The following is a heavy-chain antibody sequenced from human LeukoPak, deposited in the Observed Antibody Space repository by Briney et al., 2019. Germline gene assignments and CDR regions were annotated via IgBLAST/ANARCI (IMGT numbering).Heavy chain of an antibody. V-gene: IGHV4-30-2*01. J-gene: IGHJ6*02. CDR1: GGSISSGGYS. CDR2: IYHSGST. Sequence: SETLSLTCAVSGGSISSGGYSWSWIRQPPGKGLEWIGYIYHSGSTYYNPSLKSRVTISVDTSKNQFSLKLSSVTAADTAVYYCASPAPYSSSSRAFYYGMDVWGQGTTVTVSS. D-gene: IGHD6-6*01. CDR3: ASPAPYSSSSRAFYYGMDV.